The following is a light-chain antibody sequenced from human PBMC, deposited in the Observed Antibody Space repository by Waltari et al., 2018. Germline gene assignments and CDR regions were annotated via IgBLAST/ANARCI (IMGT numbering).Light chain of an antibody. V-gene: IGKV1-12*01. CDR2: DAS. J-gene: IGKJ1*01. Sequence: DIKMTQSPSSVSASVGDRDTLTCRASQVISSRLAWYQQKPGKAPKLLIYDASSLHSGVPSRFSGSGSGTDFTLTIRSLQPEDFATYYCQQVNSFPRTFGQGTKVEVK. CDR1: QVISSR. CDR3: QQVNSFPRT.